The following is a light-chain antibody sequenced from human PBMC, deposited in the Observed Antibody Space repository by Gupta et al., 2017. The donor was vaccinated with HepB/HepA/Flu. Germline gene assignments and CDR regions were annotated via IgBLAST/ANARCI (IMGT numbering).Light chain of an antibody. J-gene: IGKJ4*01. Sequence: DIELTQPPSSPSPSVGDRVTITRRVSQGISSYLNWYRQKPGEVPKLLIYSASKLESGVPSRFSGSGSGTDFTLTISIRHPEDVANYYGQQNNNSPVTFGRGTKVEIK. CDR1: QGISSY. V-gene: IGKV1-37*01. CDR2: SAS. CDR3: QQNNNSPVT.